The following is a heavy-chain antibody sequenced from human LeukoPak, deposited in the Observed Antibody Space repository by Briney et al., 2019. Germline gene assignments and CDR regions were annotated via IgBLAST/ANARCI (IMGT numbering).Heavy chain of an antibody. CDR3: ARGRYDWNYHFDY. Sequence: PSETLSLTCAVYGGSFSGYYWSWIRQPPGKGLEWIGEINHSGSTNYNPSLKSRVTISVDTSKNQFSLKLSSVTAADTAVYYCARGRYDWNYHFDYWGQGTLVTVSS. V-gene: IGHV4-34*01. J-gene: IGHJ4*02. D-gene: IGHD1-7*01. CDR2: INHSGST. CDR1: GGSFSGYY.